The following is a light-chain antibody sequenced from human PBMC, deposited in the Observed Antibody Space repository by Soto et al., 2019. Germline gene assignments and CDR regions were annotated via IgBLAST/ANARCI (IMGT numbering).Light chain of an antibody. Sequence: QSALTQPASVSGSPGQSITISCTGTSSDVGSYNLVSWYQQHPGKAPKLMIYEGRKRPSGVSNRFSGSKSGNTASLTISGLQAEDEADYYCCSYAGSSTFVFGTGTKGTVL. J-gene: IGLJ1*01. CDR1: SSDVGSYNL. CDR3: CSYAGSSTFV. V-gene: IGLV2-23*03. CDR2: EGR.